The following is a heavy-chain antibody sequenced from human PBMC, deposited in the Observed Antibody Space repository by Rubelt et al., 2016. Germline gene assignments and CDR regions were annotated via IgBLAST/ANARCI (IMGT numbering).Heavy chain of an antibody. CDR2: GST. V-gene: IGHV4-34*01. D-gene: IGHD3-22*01. CDR3: ARAYYYDSSGYLPEGYGMDV. Sequence: GSTNYNPSLKSRVTISVDTSKNQFSLKLSSVTAADTAVYYCARAYYYDSSGYLPEGYGMDVWGQGTTVTVSS. J-gene: IGHJ6*02.